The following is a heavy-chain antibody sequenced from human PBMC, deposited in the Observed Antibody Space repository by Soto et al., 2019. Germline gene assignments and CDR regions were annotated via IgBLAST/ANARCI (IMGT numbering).Heavy chain of an antibody. Sequence: GGSLRLSCAASGFTFSDHYMEWVRQAPGKGLEWVGRTRNKVDSYTTEYAASVRGRFTISRDDSKTSLYLQMNSLKTEDTALYYCATGTVGAMDYWGQGTLVTVYS. CDR2: TRNKVDSYTT. CDR3: ATGTVGAMDY. CDR1: GFTFSDHY. D-gene: IGHD1-26*01. V-gene: IGHV3-72*01. J-gene: IGHJ4*02.